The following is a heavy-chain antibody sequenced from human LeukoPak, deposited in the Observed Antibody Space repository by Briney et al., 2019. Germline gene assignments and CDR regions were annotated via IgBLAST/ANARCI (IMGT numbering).Heavy chain of an antibody. J-gene: IGHJ3*02. CDR3: AREDRLSFDI. V-gene: IGHV6-1*01. CDR2: TYYRSKWYY. Sequence: SQTLSLTCAISGDSVSSNNAAWHWISQSPSRGLEWLGRTYYRSKWYYDYAVSLRSRLTINPDTSKNHFSLQLNSVAPADTAVYFCAREDRLSFDIWGQGTMVTVSS. CDR1: GDSVSSNNAA. D-gene: IGHD5-12*01.